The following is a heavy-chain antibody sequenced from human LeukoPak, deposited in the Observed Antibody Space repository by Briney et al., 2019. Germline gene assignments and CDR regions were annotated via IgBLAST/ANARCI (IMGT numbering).Heavy chain of an antibody. CDR2: IQNDASTE. V-gene: IGHV3-33*05. CDR3: ARELSQIVWGGLDY. D-gene: IGHD2-21*01. Sequence: PGRSLRLSCAASGFIFCHYGMHWVRQAPGKGLEWVAVIQNDASTENFADSVKGRFTISRDNSENTVFLQMNSLRVEDTAVYYCARELSQIVWGGLDYGGQGTLVSVSS. CDR1: GFIFCHYG. J-gene: IGHJ4*02.